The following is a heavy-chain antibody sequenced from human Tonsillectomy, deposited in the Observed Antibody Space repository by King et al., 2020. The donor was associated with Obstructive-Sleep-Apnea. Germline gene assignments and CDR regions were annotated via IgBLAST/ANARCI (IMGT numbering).Heavy chain of an antibody. CDR3: ARRSGSSDAFDI. D-gene: IGHD1-26*01. V-gene: IGHV4-38-2*02. Sequence: VQLQESGPGLVKPSETLSLTCTVSGYSISSGYYWGWIRQPPGKGLEWIGSIYHSGSTYYNPSLKSRVTISVDTSKNRFSLKLSSVTAADTAVYYCARRSGSSDAFDIWGQGTMVTVSS. J-gene: IGHJ3*02. CDR1: GYSISSGYY. CDR2: IYHSGST.